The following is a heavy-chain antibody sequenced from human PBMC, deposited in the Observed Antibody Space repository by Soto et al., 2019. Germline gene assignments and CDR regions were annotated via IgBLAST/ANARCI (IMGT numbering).Heavy chain of an antibody. J-gene: IGHJ4*02. CDR1: GYTFNGYY. CDR3: ARDQRPRYYYDSSGYEPGFDY. Sequence: ASVKVSCKASGYTFNGYYMHWVRQAPGQGLEWMGWINPNSGGTNYAQKFQGWVTMTRDTSISTAYMELSRLRSDDTAVYYCARDQRPRYYYDSSGYEPGFDYWGQGTLVTVSS. V-gene: IGHV1-2*04. D-gene: IGHD3-22*01. CDR2: INPNSGGT.